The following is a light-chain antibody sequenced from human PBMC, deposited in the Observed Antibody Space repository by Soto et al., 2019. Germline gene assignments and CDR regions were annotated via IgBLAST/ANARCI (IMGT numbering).Light chain of an antibody. Sequence: QLVLTQPPSVSGAPGQRVTVSCTGSSSNIGTSSDVHWYQQLPGTAPKLLIYGNTNRPSGVPDRFSASKSGTSASLAITGLQAKDEADYYCQSYDSSLSGYVFGTGTKLTVL. V-gene: IGLV1-40*01. J-gene: IGLJ1*01. CDR2: GNT. CDR3: QSYDSSLSGYV. CDR1: SSNIGTSSD.